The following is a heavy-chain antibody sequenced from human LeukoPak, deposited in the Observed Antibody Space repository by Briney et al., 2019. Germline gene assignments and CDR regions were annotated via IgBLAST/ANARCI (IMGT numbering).Heavy chain of an antibody. CDR2: INTNTGNP. CDR3: AGEDSSSWDQFDY. J-gene: IGHJ4*02. D-gene: IGHD6-13*01. CDR1: GYTFTSYA. Sequence: ASVKVSCTASGYTFTSYAMNWVRQAPGQGLEWMGWINTNTGNPTYAQGFTGRFVFSLDTSVSTAYLQISSLKAEDTAVYYCAGEDSSSWDQFDYWGQGTLVTVSS. V-gene: IGHV7-4-1*02.